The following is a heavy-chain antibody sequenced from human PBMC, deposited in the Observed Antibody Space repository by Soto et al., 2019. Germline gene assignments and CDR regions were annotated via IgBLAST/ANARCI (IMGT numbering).Heavy chain of an antibody. CDR3: ARDQRARDDAFDI. V-gene: IGHV4-59*01. CDR2: IYYSGST. CDR1: GGSISSYY. D-gene: IGHD5-12*01. J-gene: IGHJ3*02. Sequence: QVQLQESGPGLVKPSETLSLTCTVSGGSISSYYWSWIRQPPGKGLEWIGYIYYSGSTNYNPSLKSRVTISVDTSKNQFSLQLSSVTAADTVVYYCARDQRARDDAFDIWGQGTMVTVSS.